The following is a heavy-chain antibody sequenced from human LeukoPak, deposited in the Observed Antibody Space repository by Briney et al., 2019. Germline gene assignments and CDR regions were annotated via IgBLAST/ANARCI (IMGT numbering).Heavy chain of an antibody. Sequence: PGGSLRLSCAASGFTFSSYSMNWVRQAPGKGLEWVSSISSSSSYIYYADSVKGRFTISRDNAKNSLYLQMNSLRAEDTAVYYCANPGIAVAGTGYWGQGTLVTVSS. CDR1: GFTFSSYS. CDR3: ANPGIAVAGTGY. J-gene: IGHJ4*02. D-gene: IGHD6-19*01. V-gene: IGHV3-21*01. CDR2: ISSSSSYI.